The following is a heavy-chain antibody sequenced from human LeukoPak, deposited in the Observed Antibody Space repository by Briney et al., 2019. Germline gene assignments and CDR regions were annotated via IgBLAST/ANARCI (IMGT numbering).Heavy chain of an antibody. V-gene: IGHV1-69*13. CDR2: IIPIFGTA. Sequence: SVKVSCKASGGTFSSYAISWVRQAPGQGLEWMGGIIPIFGTANYAQKFQGRVTITADESTSTAYMELSSLRSEDTAVYYCAKAGANWEYYFDYWGQGTLVTVAS. D-gene: IGHD7-27*01. CDR1: GGTFSSYA. CDR3: AKAGANWEYYFDY. J-gene: IGHJ4*02.